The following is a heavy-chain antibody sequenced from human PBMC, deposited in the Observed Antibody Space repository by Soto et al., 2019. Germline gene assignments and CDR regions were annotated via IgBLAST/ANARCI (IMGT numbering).Heavy chain of an antibody. J-gene: IGHJ4*02. CDR1: GGSFSGYY. D-gene: IGHD3-10*01. CDR2: INHSGST. Sequence: PSATLSLTCAVYGGSFSGYYWTWIRQPPGTGLEWIGEINHSGSTNYNPSLKSRVTISFDTSKNQFSLKLTSVTAADTAVYYCARGSGSYYPRYYIDYWGQGTLVTVSS. V-gene: IGHV4-34*09. CDR3: ARGSGSYYPRYYIDY.